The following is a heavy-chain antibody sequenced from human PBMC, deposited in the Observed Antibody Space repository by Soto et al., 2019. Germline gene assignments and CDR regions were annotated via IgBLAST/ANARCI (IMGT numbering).Heavy chain of an antibody. CDR2: MDPNSGVT. CDR1: GYTFTSYD. D-gene: IGHD3-3*01. Sequence: QVHLVQSGAEVKKPGASVKVSCKASGYTFTSYDINWVRQAPGQGLEWLGWMDPNSGVTGYAQKFQAIVSKTRNLYITTAHMELSSLTSEDTAVYYSARDRKFDFCRKGLNVWGQATTVAVPS. CDR3: ARDRKFDFCRKGLNV. V-gene: IGHV1-8*01. J-gene: IGHJ6*02.